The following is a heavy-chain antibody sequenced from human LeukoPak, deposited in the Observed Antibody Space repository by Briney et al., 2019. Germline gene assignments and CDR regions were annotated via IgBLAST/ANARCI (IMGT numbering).Heavy chain of an antibody. Sequence: PSETLSLTCAVYGGSFSGYYWSWIRQPPGKGLEWIGEINHSGSANYNPSLKSRVTISVDTSKNQFSLKLSSVTAADTAVYYCAGTVNDFWSGYPYFDYWGQGTLVTVSS. CDR3: AGTVNDFWSGYPYFDY. D-gene: IGHD3-3*01. CDR2: INHSGSA. J-gene: IGHJ4*02. V-gene: IGHV4-34*01. CDR1: GGSFSGYY.